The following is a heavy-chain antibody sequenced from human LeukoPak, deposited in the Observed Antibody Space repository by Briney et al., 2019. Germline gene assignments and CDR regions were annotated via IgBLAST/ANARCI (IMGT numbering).Heavy chain of an antibody. CDR3: ARGFGGGVDYYYYYMDV. CDR2: MNPNSGNT. Sequence: ASVKVSCKASGYTFTSYDINWVRQATGQGLEWMGWMNPNSGNTGYAQKFQGRVTITRNTSISTAYMELSSLRSEDTAVYYCARGFGGGVDYYYYYMDVWGKGTTVTVSS. D-gene: IGHD3-10*01. V-gene: IGHV1-8*03. CDR1: GYTFTSYD. J-gene: IGHJ6*03.